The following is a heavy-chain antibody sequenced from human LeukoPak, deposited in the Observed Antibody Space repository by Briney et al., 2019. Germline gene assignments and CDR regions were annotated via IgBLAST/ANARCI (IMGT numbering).Heavy chain of an antibody. CDR1: GGSISSGGYS. CDR3: ARVQDCSSTSCYRYWYFDL. V-gene: IGHV4-30-2*01. CDR2: IYHSGST. Sequence: SETLSLTCAVSGGSISSGGYSWSWIRQPPGKGLEWIGYIYHSGSTYYNPSLKSRVTISVDRSKNQFSLKLSSVTAADTAVYYCARVQDCSSTSCYRYWYFDLWGRGTLVTVSS. D-gene: IGHD2-2*01. J-gene: IGHJ2*01.